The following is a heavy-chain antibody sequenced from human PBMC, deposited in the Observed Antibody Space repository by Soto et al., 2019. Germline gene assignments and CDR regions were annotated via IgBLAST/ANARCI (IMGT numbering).Heavy chain of an antibody. Sequence: EVQVVESGGTLVQPEGSLRLYCAAAGFTFTNYWMHWVRQAPWKGLVLVSRINGDGRNACYADSVKRRFTSSRDNAKNTVYVHMNSLGAADTAIYYCARGIQHREGMDVWGQGPTVAVSS. V-gene: IGHV3-74*01. D-gene: IGHD5-18*01. CDR3: ARGIQHREGMDV. CDR1: GFTFTNYW. CDR2: INGDGRNA. J-gene: IGHJ6*02.